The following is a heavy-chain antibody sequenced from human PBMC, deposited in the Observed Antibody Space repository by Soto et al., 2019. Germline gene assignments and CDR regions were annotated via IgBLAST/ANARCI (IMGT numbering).Heavy chain of an antibody. CDR2: ITGSTGAT. CDR3: SKDTSSSPYFMDF. CDR1: GFTFSSFA. Sequence: GGSLRISCAASGFTFSSFAMSWVRHAPGKGLEWVSEITGSTGATYYADSVKGRFIISRDNSKNTVHLQMNSLRVEDTAVYYCSKDTSSSPYFMDFSAQGTTVPVSS. D-gene: IGHD2-2*01. J-gene: IGHJ6*03. V-gene: IGHV3-23*01.